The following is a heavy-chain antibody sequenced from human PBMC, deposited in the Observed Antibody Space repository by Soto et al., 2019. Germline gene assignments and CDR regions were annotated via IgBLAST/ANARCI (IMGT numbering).Heavy chain of an antibody. CDR1: GYTFTGYY. CDR3: ARGVRVGATVSSFYYYYGMDV. V-gene: IGHV1-2*04. J-gene: IGHJ6*02. Sequence: GASVKVSCKASGYTFTGYYMHWVRQAPGQGLEWMGWINPNSGGTNYAQKFQGWVTMTRDTSISTAYMELSRLRSDDTAVYYCARGVRVGATVSSFYYYYGMDVWGQGTTVTVSS. CDR2: INPNSGGT. D-gene: IGHD1-26*01.